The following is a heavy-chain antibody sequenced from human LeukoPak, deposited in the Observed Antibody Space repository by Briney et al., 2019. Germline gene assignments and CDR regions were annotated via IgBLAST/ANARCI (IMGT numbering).Heavy chain of an antibody. D-gene: IGHD3-9*01. CDR1: GYTFTSYG. J-gene: IGHJ4*02. V-gene: IGHV1-18*01. CDR3: ARVWADILPGFDDFNY. Sequence: ASVKLSCKASGYTFTSYGNSWVRQAPGQGLEWMGWISAYNGNTNYAQKVQVKVPMTTYTATANTYMDLKRLSSDDTAVYYCARVWADILPGFDDFNYWGQGTLVTVSS. CDR2: ISAYNGNT.